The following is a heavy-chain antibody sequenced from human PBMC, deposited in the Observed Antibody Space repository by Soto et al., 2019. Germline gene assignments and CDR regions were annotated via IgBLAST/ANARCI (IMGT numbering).Heavy chain of an antibody. CDR1: GFTFDDYA. D-gene: IGHD3-10*01. CDR3: AKDMVSHPSHYFDY. J-gene: IGHJ4*02. V-gene: IGHV3-9*01. CDR2: ISWNSGSI. Sequence: GGSLRLSCAASGFTFDDYAMHWVRQAPGKGLEWVSGISWNSGSIGYADSVKGRFTISRDNAKNSLYLQMNSLRAEDTALYYCAKDMVSHPSHYFDYWGQGTLVTVSS.